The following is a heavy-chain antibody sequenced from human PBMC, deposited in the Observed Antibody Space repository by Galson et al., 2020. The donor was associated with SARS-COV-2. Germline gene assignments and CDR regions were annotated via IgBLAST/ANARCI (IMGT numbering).Heavy chain of an antibody. CDR2: TYYRTKWNH. CDR1: GDSVSTNSAA. J-gene: IGHJ5*02. D-gene: IGHD2-2*01. CDR3: ARDLGGYFSSTSCPGPIDL. Sequence: SQTLSLTCGISGDSVSTNSAAWNWIRQSPSRGLEWLGRTYYRTKWNHDYALSLRSRITINPDTSKNQVPLHLNSVTPEDTAVYYCARDLGGYFSSTSCPGPIDLWGQGTLVTVSS. V-gene: IGHV6-1*01.